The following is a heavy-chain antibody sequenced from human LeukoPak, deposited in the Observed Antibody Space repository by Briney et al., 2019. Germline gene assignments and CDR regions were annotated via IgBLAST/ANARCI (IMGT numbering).Heavy chain of an antibody. V-gene: IGHV3-53*01. CDR2: IYSGGST. D-gene: IGHD3-10*01. CDR3: AREISGDTNFDY. CDR1: GFTFSSYS. J-gene: IGHJ4*02. Sequence: GGSLRLSCAASGFTFSSYSMNWVRQAPGKGLEWVSIIYSGGSTYYTDSVKGRFSISRDNSKNTLYLQMNSLRAEDTAVYYCAREISGDTNFDYWGQGTLVSVSS.